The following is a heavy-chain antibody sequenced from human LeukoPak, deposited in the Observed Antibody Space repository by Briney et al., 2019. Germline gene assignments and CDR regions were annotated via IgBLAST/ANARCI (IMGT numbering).Heavy chain of an antibody. CDR2: ISSSSSYI. Sequence: GGSLRLSCAASGFTFSDYAMHWVRQAPGKGLEWVSSISSSSSYIYYADSVKGRFTISRDNAKNSLYLQMNSLRAEDTAVYYCARDIVVVVAATDHFDYWGQGTLVTVSS. CDR1: GFTFSDYA. J-gene: IGHJ4*02. V-gene: IGHV3-21*01. D-gene: IGHD2-15*01. CDR3: ARDIVVVVAATDHFDY.